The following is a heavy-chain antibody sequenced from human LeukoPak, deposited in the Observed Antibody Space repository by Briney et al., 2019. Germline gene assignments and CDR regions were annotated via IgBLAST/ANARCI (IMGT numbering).Heavy chain of an antibody. V-gene: IGHV4-59*08. J-gene: IGHJ4*02. CDR2: IYYSGST. CDR1: GGSISSYY. D-gene: IGHD6-13*01. Sequence: PSETLSLTCTVSGGSISSYYWSWVRQPPGKGLEWVGYIYYSGSTNYNPSLKSRVTISVDTSKNQFSLKLSSVTAADTAVYYCASISGIAAAGLRTLFDYWGQGTLVTVSS. CDR3: ASISGIAAAGLRTLFDY.